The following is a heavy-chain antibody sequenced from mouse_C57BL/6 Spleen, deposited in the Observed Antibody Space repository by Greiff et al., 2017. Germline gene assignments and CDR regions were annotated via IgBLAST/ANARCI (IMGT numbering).Heavy chain of an antibody. J-gene: IGHJ4*01. D-gene: IGHD2-3*01. Sequence: EVQLQQSGPELVKPGASVKISCKASGYTFTDYYMNWVKQSHGKSLEWIGDINPNNGGTSYNQKFKGKATLTVDKSSSTAYMELRSLTSEDSAVYYCARWSYDGYYVRGDYWGQGTSVTVSS. V-gene: IGHV1-26*01. CDR3: ARWSYDGYYVRGDY. CDR2: INPNNGGT. CDR1: GYTFTDYY.